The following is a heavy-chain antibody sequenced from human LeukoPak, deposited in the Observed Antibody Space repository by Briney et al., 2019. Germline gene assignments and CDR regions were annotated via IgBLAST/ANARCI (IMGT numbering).Heavy chain of an antibody. V-gene: IGHV4-38-2*02. Sequence: SETLSLTCTVSGYSISSGYYWGWIRQPPGKGLEWIGSIYHSGSTYYNPSLKSRVTISVDTSRNQFSLKLSSVTAADTAVYYCARVAKRGYSGYDSKLYYFDYWGQGTLVTVSS. CDR3: ARVAKRGYSGYDSKLYYFDY. D-gene: IGHD5-12*01. CDR1: GYSISSGYY. CDR2: IYHSGST. J-gene: IGHJ4*02.